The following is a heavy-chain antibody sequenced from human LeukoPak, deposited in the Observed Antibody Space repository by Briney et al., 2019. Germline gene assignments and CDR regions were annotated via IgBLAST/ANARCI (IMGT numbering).Heavy chain of an antibody. Sequence: PSETLSLTCTVSGGSISTYYWSLIRQPPGKGLEWIGRIYASGNTNYNPSLKSRVAMSLDTSKNQFSLRLTSVTAADTAVYYCAREYSSSSGKNAFDVWGQGTMATVSS. J-gene: IGHJ3*01. CDR1: GGSISTYY. D-gene: IGHD6-6*01. CDR2: IYASGNT. V-gene: IGHV4-4*07. CDR3: AREYSSSSGKNAFDV.